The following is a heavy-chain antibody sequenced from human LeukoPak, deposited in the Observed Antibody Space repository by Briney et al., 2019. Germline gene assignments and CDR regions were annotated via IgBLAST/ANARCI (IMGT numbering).Heavy chain of an antibody. J-gene: IGHJ2*01. V-gene: IGHV4-39*07. CDR3: ARDRRFLEWQMTPYWYFDL. CDR2: MYHSGTT. CDR1: ADSISSSSYY. Sequence: SETLSLTCTVSADSISSSSYYWGWIGQPPGKGLEWIGSMYHSGTTYHNPSLKSRITMSVDTSKNQFSLKLNSVTAADTAVYYCARDRRFLEWQMTPYWYFDLWGRGTLVAVSS. D-gene: IGHD3-3*01.